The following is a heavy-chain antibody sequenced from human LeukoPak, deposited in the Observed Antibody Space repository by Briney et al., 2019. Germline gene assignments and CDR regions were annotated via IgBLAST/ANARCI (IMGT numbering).Heavy chain of an antibody. CDR1: GGSISSGSYY. Sequence: SQTLSLTCTVSGGSISSGSYYWSWIRQPAGKGLEWIGRIYTSGSTNYNPSLKSRVTISVDTSKNQFSLKLSSVTAADTAVYYCARSTHGKREGKIDYWGQGTLVTVSS. CDR3: ARSTHGKREGKIDY. J-gene: IGHJ4*02. CDR2: IYTSGST. D-gene: IGHD6-25*01. V-gene: IGHV4-61*02.